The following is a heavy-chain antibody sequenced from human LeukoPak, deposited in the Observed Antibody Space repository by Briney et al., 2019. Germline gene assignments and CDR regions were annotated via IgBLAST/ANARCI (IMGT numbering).Heavy chain of an antibody. CDR2: INHSGST. CDR1: GGSITTTNW. J-gene: IGHJ4*02. Sequence: PSETLSLTCAVSGGSITTTNWWSWIRQPPGKGLEWIGEINHSGSTNYNPSLKSRVTISVDTSKNQISLKLSSVTAADTAVYYCARGSQSLGYCSGGSCRAKIFDYWGQGTLVTVSS. V-gene: IGHV4-4*02. D-gene: IGHD2-15*01. CDR3: ARGSQSLGYCSGGSCRAKIFDY.